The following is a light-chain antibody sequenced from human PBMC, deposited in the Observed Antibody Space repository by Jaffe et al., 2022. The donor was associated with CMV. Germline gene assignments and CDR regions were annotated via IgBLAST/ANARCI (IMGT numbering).Light chain of an antibody. CDR3: QQYNKWPLYT. J-gene: IGKJ2*01. CDR1: QSVNDN. V-gene: IGKV3-15*01. CDR2: NAS. Sequence: EMVMTQSPATLSVSPGERATLSCRASQSVNDNLAWYQQKTGQAPRLLIYNASTRATGIPARFSGSGSGTDFTLTISSLQSEDFAIYYCQQYNKWPLYTFGQGTKLEIK.